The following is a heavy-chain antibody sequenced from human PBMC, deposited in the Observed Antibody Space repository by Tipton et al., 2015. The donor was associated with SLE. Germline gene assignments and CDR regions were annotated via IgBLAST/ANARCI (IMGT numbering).Heavy chain of an antibody. V-gene: IGHV4-59*01. D-gene: IGHD3-9*01. CDR2: IYYSGSTNNNPSGST. Sequence: TLSLTCTVSGGSISNYYWSWVRQPPGKGLEWIGFIYYSGSTNNNPSGSTNYNPSLKSRVTTSVDTSKNHVFLNLSSVTAADTAVYYCARWGGGYYDMLSGYPGDGLAVWRQGATVIVSS. J-gene: IGHJ6*02. CDR1: GGSISNYY. CDR3: ARWGGGYYDMLSGYPGDGLAV.